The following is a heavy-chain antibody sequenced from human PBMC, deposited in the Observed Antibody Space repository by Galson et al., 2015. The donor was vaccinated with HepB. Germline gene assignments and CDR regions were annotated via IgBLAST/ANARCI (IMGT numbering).Heavy chain of an antibody. V-gene: IGHV1-18*01. D-gene: IGHD6-19*01. Sequence: SVKVSCKASGYTFTSYGISWVRQAPGQGLEWMGWISAYNGNTNYAQKLQGRVTMTTDTSTSTAYMELRSLRSDDTAVYYCARGRPEFEQWLVPHPRVSFDYWGQGTLVTVSS. CDR1: GYTFTSYG. CDR2: ISAYNGNT. J-gene: IGHJ4*02. CDR3: ARGRPEFEQWLVPHPRVSFDY.